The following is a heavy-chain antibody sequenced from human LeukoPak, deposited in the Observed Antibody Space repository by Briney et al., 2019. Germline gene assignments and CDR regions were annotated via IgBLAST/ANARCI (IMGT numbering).Heavy chain of an antibody. CDR1: GFTFSIYS. Sequence: GGSLRLSCAASGFTFSIYSMNWFRQAPGKGLEWVSFISGSSSYIFYADSVKGRFTISRDNAKRSLYLQMNSLRAEDMALYYCAKDIRAGYSSGWYAFDIWGQGTMVTVSS. CDR2: ISGSSSYI. J-gene: IGHJ3*02. CDR3: AKDIRAGYSSGWYAFDI. V-gene: IGHV3-21*04. D-gene: IGHD6-19*01.